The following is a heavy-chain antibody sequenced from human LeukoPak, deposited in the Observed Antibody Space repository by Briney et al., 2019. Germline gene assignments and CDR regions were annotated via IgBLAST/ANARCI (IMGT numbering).Heavy chain of an antibody. CDR2: IISIFGTA. D-gene: IGHD6-19*01. J-gene: IGHJ4*02. CDR3: ARRAVAGSYDY. CDR1: GGTFSSYA. Sequence: SVKVSCKASGGTFSSYAISWVRQAPGQGLEWMGGIISIFGTANYAQKLQGRVTMTTDTSTSTAYMELRSLRSDDTAVYYCARRAVAGSYDYWGQGTLVTVSS. V-gene: IGHV1-69*05.